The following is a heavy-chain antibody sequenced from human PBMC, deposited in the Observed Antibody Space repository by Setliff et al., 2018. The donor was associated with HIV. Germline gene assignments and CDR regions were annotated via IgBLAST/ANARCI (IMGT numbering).Heavy chain of an antibody. V-gene: IGHV4-34*01. CDR1: GFTFDSYW. Sequence: SETLSLSCAASGFTFDSYWMSWVRQAPGKGLEWCGEVNHSGGANYNPSLKSRVSISVDTSKRQFHLNVTSVTAADTAVYYCARGHYDFWSSYMDVWGKGTTVTVSS. CDR3: ARGHYDFWSSYMDV. CDR2: VNHSGGA. D-gene: IGHD3-3*01. J-gene: IGHJ6*03.